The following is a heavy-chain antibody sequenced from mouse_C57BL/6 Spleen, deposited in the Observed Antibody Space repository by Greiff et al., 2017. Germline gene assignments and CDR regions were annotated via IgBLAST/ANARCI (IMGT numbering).Heavy chain of an antibody. CDR3: ARGGARYYSNYYYAMDY. V-gene: IGHV2-2*01. CDR2: IWSGGST. J-gene: IGHJ4*01. CDR1: GFSLTSYG. Sequence: QVQLKESGPGLVQPSQSLSITCTVSGFSLTSYGVHWVRPSPGKGLEWLGVIWSGGSTDYNAAFISRLSLSKDNSKSQVFFKMNSLQADDTAIYYCARGGARYYSNYYYAMDYWGQGTSVTVSS. D-gene: IGHD2-5*01.